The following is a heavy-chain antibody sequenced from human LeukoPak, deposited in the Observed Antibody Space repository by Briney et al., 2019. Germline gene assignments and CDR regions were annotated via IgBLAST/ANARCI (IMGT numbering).Heavy chain of an antibody. CDR1: GFTFSSYG. V-gene: IGHV3-33*01. CDR3: VRDWAYSTFDY. D-gene: IGHD4-11*01. Sequence: GGSLRLSCAASGFTFSSYGMHWVRQAPGKGLEWVAVIWYDGSNKYYADSVKGRFTISRDNAKNSLYLHMNSLRAEDTAVYYCVRDWAYSTFDYWGQGTLVTVSS. CDR2: IWYDGSNK. J-gene: IGHJ4*02.